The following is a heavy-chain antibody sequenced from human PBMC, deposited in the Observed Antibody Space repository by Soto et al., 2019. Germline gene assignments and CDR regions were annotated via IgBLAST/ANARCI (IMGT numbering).Heavy chain of an antibody. J-gene: IGHJ4*02. V-gene: IGHV3-21*01. Sequence: EVQLVESGGGLVKPGGSLRLSCAASGFTFSSYSMNWVRQAPGKGLEWVSSISSSSSYIYYADSVKGRFTISRDNAKNTLYLQMNSLRAEDTAVYYCARSWSGEFDYWGQGTLVTVSS. D-gene: IGHD6-13*01. CDR1: GFTFSSYS. CDR3: ARSWSGEFDY. CDR2: ISSSSSYI.